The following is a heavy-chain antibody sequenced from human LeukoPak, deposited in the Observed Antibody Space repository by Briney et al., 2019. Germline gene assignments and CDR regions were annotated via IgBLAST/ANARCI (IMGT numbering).Heavy chain of an antibody. CDR2: ISGNGDDT. V-gene: IGHV3-23*01. CDR1: GFTFSSCG. D-gene: IGHD5-12*01. CDR3: AKDDAPARWLRSPQLLDH. Sequence: PGGSLRLSCAVSGFTFSSCGMTWVRQAPGKGLEWVSTISGNGDDTYYADSVEGRFTISRDNSENTLYLQMNSLRAEDTAIYFCAKDDAPARWLRSPQLLDHWGQGTLVTVSS. J-gene: IGHJ4*02.